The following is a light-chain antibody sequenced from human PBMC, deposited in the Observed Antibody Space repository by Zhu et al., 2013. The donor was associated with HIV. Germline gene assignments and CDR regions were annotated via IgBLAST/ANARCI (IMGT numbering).Light chain of an antibody. V-gene: IGKV1-13*02. CDR1: QGISSA. CDR3: QQFNSYPVT. Sequence: AIHLTQSPSSLSASVGDRVTITCRASQGISSALAWYQQKPGTAPNLLMYDASTLESGAPSRFSGSGSGTDFTLSISSLQPEDFATYYCQQFNSYPVTFGQGTRLEIK. CDR2: DAS. J-gene: IGKJ5*01.